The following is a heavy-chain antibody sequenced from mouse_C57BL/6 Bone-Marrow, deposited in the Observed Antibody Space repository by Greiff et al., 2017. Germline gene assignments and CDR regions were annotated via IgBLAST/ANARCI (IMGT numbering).Heavy chain of an antibody. CDR1: GYTFTSYG. J-gene: IGHJ3*01. D-gene: IGHD4-1*01. CDR2: ICPRSGYT. V-gene: IGHV1-81*01. Sequence: VQLQQSGADLARPGASVKLSCKASGYTFTSYGISWVKQRTGQGLEWIGEICPRSGYTYYNEKFKGKATLTADKSASTAYMELRSLTSEDSAVYVCANIAGTTWFAYWGQGTLVTVSA. CDR3: ANIAGTTWFAY.